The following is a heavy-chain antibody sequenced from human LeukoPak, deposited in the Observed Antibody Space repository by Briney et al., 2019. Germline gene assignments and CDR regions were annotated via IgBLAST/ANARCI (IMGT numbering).Heavy chain of an antibody. CDR2: ISDSGGST. Sequence: GGSLRLSCSASGFPFSSYAMHWVRQAPGKGLEYVSGISDSGGSTYYADSVKGRFTISRDNSKNTLYLQMSSLRAEDTAVYFCVREYSFGPYGMDFWGQGTTVTVSS. V-gene: IGHV3-64D*09. CDR1: GFPFSSYA. CDR3: VREYSFGPYGMDF. D-gene: IGHD2-15*01. J-gene: IGHJ6*02.